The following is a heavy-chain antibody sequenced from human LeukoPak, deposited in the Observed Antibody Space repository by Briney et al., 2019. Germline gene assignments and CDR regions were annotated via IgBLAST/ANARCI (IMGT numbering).Heavy chain of an antibody. D-gene: IGHD3-16*02. CDR2: IYYSGST. Sequence: PSETLSLTCTVSGGSISSYYWSWIRQPPGKGLEWIGYIYYSGSTNYNPSLKSRVTISVDTSKNQFSLKLSSVTAADTAVYYCASMITFGGVIVNPHDAFDIWGLGTMVTVSS. CDR1: GGSISSYY. CDR3: ASMITFGGVIVNPHDAFDI. V-gene: IGHV4-59*08. J-gene: IGHJ3*02.